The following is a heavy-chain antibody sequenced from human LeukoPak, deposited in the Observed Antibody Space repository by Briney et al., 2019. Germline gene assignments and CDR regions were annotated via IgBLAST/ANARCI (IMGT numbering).Heavy chain of an antibody. D-gene: IGHD2-2*01. Sequence: SVKVSCKASGGTFSSYAISWVRQAPGQGLEWMGGIIPIFGTANYAQKFQGRVTMTRDTSTSTVYMELSSLRSEDTAVYYCARGWSGIVVVPAARGLMDVWGKGTTVTVSS. CDR1: GGTFSSYA. CDR2: IIPIFGTA. CDR3: ARGWSGIVVVPAARGLMDV. V-gene: IGHV1-69*05. J-gene: IGHJ6*04.